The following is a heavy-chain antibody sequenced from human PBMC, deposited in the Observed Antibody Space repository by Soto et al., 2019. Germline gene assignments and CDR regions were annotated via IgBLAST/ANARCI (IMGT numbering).Heavy chain of an antibody. V-gene: IGHV1-69*12. CDR1: GATFSSYA. CDR2: IIPIFGTA. J-gene: IGHJ6*02. CDR3: AKNPENYYYGMDV. Sequence: QVQLVQSGAEVKKPGSSVKVSCKPSGATFSSYAISWGRQAPGQGLEGMGGIIPIFGTADYAQKFQGRVTITADESTSTAYVELSSLRSEDTAVYYCAKNPENYYYGMDVWGQGTTVTVSS.